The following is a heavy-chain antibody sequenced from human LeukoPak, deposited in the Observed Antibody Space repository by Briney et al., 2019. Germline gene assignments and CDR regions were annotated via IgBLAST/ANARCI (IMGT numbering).Heavy chain of an antibody. D-gene: IGHD3-22*01. Sequence: GGSLRLSCAASGFTFSSYAMSWVRQAPGKGLEWVSAISGSGGSTYYADSVKGRFTISRDNAKNTLYLQMNSLRVEDTAVYYCTTPGRFGTSGYYPFDYWGQGTLVTVSS. CDR3: TTPGRFGTSGYYPFDY. J-gene: IGHJ4*02. CDR1: GFTFSSYA. V-gene: IGHV3-23*01. CDR2: ISGSGGST.